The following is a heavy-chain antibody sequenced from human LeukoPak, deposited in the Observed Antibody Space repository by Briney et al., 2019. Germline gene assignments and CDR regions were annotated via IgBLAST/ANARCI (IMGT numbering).Heavy chain of an antibody. V-gene: IGHV3-7*01. D-gene: IGHD1-26*01. CDR1: GFIFNNYA. Sequence: GGSLRLSCAGSGFIFNNYAMHWVRQAPGKRLEWVANMNIDGSEKYYADSAKGRFTISRDNARNSVYLQMNSLRVEDTAVYYCARDPVEWELLLDYWGQGTLVTVSS. CDR3: ARDPVEWELLLDY. J-gene: IGHJ4*02. CDR2: MNIDGSEK.